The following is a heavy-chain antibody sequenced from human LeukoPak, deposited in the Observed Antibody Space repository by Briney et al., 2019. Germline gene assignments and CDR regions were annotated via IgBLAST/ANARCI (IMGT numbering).Heavy chain of an antibody. CDR1: GFSFNNYR. CDR3: AKEWQQLVPDY. D-gene: IGHD6-13*01. Sequence: PGGSLRLSCVASGFSFNNYRMTWVRQAPGKGLEWVSAISGSGGSTYYADSVKGRFTISRDNSKNTLYLQMNSLRAEDTAVYYCAKEWQQLVPDYWGQGTLVTVSS. J-gene: IGHJ4*02. V-gene: IGHV3-23*01. CDR2: ISGSGGST.